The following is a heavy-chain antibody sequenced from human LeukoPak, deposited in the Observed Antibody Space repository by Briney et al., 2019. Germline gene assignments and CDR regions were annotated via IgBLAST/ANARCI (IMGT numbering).Heavy chain of an antibody. V-gene: IGHV3-23*01. CDR1: GFTFSNYA. Sequence: GGSLRLSCAASGFTFSNYAMDWVRQAPGKGLEWVSAISTGGDRAYYADSVKGRFTISRDNSKNTLYLQMNSLRAEDTAVYYCAKGGSNYDILTGYYLNWGQGTLVTVSS. CDR2: ISTGGDRA. D-gene: IGHD3-9*01. CDR3: AKGGSNYDILTGYYLN. J-gene: IGHJ4*02.